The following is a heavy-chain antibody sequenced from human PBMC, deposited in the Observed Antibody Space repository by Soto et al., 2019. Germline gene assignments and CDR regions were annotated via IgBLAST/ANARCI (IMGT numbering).Heavy chain of an antibody. CDR1: GFAFRHNY. J-gene: IGHJ5*02. CDR3: ATGGIYYET. V-gene: IGHV3-11*01. Sequence: GGSLRLSCTVSGFAFRHNYLTWIRQAPGKGLEWLSYINTGGSPAYYADSVKGRFTISTDIAKKSLYLQMDSLRADDTGVYYCATGGIYYETSGQGTLVTVSS. D-gene: IGHD1-26*01. CDR2: INTGGSPA.